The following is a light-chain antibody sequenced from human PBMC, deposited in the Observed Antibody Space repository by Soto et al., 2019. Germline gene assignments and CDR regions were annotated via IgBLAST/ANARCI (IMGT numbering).Light chain of an antibody. J-gene: IGKJ1*01. CDR2: GAS. CDR3: QQYNNWPWT. Sequence: EIVMPQSPATLSVSPGDRGTLSCRASQSVSSNLAWYQQKPGQAPRLLIYGASTRATGIPARFSGSRSGTEFTLTISSLQSEDFAVYYCQQYNNWPWTFGQGTKVEIK. CDR1: QSVSSN. V-gene: IGKV3-15*01.